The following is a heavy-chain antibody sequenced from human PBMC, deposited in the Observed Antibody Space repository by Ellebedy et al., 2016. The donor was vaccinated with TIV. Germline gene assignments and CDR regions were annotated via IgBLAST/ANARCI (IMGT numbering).Heavy chain of an antibody. Sequence: GESLKISCAASGFTFSIYWMSWVRQPPGKGLEWVSGLSGSGSNTYYADSVKGRFTISRDNSKNTLYLQMNSLRDEDTAVYYCARVKAVGKVSYYGMDVWGQGTTVTVSS. V-gene: IGHV3-23*01. D-gene: IGHD5/OR15-5a*01. J-gene: IGHJ6*02. CDR3: ARVKAVGKVSYYGMDV. CDR1: GFTFSIYW. CDR2: LSGSGSNT.